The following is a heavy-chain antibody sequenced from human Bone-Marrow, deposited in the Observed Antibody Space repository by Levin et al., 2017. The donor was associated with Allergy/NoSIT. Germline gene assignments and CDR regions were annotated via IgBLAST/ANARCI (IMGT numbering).Heavy chain of an antibody. D-gene: IGHD2-15*01. J-gene: IGHJ4*02. CDR1: GFSFNDYT. CDR3: AAYCGGGSCYAVTEDY. V-gene: IGHV3-21*01. Sequence: GESLKISCAASGFSFNDYTMNWVRQAPGAGLEWVSSISRTGGYIYYGDSVKGRFTISRDNAKNSLYLQMDSLRPEDTAVYYCAAYCGGGSCYAVTEDYWGQGTLVTVSS. CDR2: ISRTGGYI.